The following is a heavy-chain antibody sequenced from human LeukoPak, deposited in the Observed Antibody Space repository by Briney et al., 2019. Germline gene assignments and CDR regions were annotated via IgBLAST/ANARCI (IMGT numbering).Heavy chain of an antibody. V-gene: IGHV3-74*01. CDR3: TRYLSGGFDS. CDR1: GFIFSDYY. Sequence: GGSLRLSCAASGFIFSDYYMTWIRQAPGKGLVWVSRINTDGTTTSYADSVKGRFTFSRDNAKNTLYLQMNSLRAEDTAVYYCTRYLSGGFDSWGQGTLVTVSS. CDR2: INTDGTTT. D-gene: IGHD2-15*01. J-gene: IGHJ4*02.